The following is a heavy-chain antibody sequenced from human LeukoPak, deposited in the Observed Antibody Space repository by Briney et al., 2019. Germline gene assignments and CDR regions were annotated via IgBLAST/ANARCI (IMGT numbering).Heavy chain of an antibody. CDR2: ISAYNGNT. J-gene: IGHJ6*02. CDR1: GYTFTSYG. V-gene: IGHV1-18*01. Sequence: ASVKVSCKASGYTFTSYGISWVRQAPGQGLEWMGWISAYNGNTNYAQKLQGRVTMTTDTSTSTAYMELRSLRSDDTAVYYCARDLEVRGLIPNVYGMDVWGQGTTVTVSS. D-gene: IGHD3-10*01. CDR3: ARDLEVRGLIPNVYGMDV.